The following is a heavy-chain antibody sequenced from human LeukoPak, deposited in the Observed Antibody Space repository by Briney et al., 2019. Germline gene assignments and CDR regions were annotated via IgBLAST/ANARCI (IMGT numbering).Heavy chain of an antibody. Sequence: GGSLRLSCAASGFTFSSYSMNWVRQAPGKGLEWVSYISSSSSTIYYADSVKGRFTISRDNAKNSLYLQMNSLRAEDTAVYYCARESSGYFEDPYYYYYYMDVWGKGTTVTVSS. D-gene: IGHD3-22*01. J-gene: IGHJ6*03. CDR2: ISSSSSTI. CDR3: ARESSGYFEDPYYYYYYMDV. V-gene: IGHV3-48*01. CDR1: GFTFSSYS.